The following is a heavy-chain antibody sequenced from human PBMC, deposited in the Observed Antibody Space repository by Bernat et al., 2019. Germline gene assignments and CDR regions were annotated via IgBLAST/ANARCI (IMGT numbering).Heavy chain of an antibody. CDR1: GFTFSNAW. J-gene: IGHJ5*02. V-gene: IGHV3-15*01. CDR3: TTDLQWIQLWLGWYNWFDP. Sequence: EVQLVESGGGLVKPGGSLRLSCAASGFTFSNAWMSWVRQAPGKGLEWVGRIKSKTDGGTTDYAAPVKGRFTISRDDSKNTLYLQMNSLKTEDTAVYYCTTDLQWIQLWLGWYNWFDPWGQGTLVTVSS. CDR2: IKSKTDGGTT. D-gene: IGHD5-18*01.